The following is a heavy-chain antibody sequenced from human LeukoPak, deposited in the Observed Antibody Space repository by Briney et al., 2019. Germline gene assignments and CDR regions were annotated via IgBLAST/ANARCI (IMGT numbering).Heavy chain of an antibody. J-gene: IGHJ4*02. V-gene: IGHV3-66*02. D-gene: IGHD6-25*01. CDR3: AGDIGDSSRYWDYFDS. CDR2: FLSGGTT. CDR1: GFTFSNSA. Sequence: GGSLRLSCAASGFTFSNSAMSWVRQAPGKGLEWVSVFLSGGTTRYADSVRGRSTISRDSSKNTVFLQINGLRDEDTAVYYCAGDIGDSSRYWDYFDSWGQGTLVTVSS.